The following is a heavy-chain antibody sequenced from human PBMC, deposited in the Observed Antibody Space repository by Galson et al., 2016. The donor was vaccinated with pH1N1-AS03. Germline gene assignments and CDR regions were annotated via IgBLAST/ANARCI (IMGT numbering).Heavy chain of an antibody. D-gene: IGHD3-22*01. CDR1: GFTFSTFG. V-gene: IGHV3-30*18. CDR2: ISYDENYK. CDR3: AKDLEDYYESSGYFDY. J-gene: IGHJ4*02. Sequence: SLRLSCAASGFTFSTFGMHWVRQAPGKGLEWVAVISYDENYKYYADSLKGRFTISGDNSKNTLYLQMNSLRAEDTAVYYCAKDLEDYYESSGYFDYWGRGTLVTVSS.